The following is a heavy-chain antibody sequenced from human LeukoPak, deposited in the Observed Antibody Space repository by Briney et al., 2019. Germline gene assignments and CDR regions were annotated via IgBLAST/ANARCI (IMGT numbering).Heavy chain of an antibody. V-gene: IGHV3-53*01. CDR1: GFTVSSNY. CDR3: ARGPANYYDSSGYP. D-gene: IGHD3-22*01. CDR2: IYSGGST. J-gene: IGHJ4*02. Sequence: PGGSLRLSCAASGFTVSSNYMSWVRQAPGKGLEWVSVIYSGGSTYYADSVKGRFTISRDNSKNTLYLQMNSLRAEDTAVYYCARGPANYYDSSGYPWGQGTLVTVSS.